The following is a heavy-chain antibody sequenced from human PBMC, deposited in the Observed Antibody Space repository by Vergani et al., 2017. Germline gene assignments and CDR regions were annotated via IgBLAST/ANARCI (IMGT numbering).Heavy chain of an antibody. CDR2: LNHSGST. V-gene: IGHV4-34*01. J-gene: IGHJ6*03. Sequence: QVQLQQWGAGLLKPSETLSLTCAVYGGSFSGYYWSWIRQPPGKGLEWIGELNHSGSTKYNPSLKSRVTISVDTSKNQFSRKLSSVTAADTAVYYCARDSRGSRRGNYYYYMDVWGKGTTVTVSS. D-gene: IGHD2-15*01. CDR3: ARDSRGSRRGNYYYYMDV. CDR1: GGSFSGYY.